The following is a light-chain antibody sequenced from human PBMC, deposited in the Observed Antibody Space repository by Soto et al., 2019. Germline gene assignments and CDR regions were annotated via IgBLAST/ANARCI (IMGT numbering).Light chain of an antibody. CDR2: EVS. CDR1: SSDVGGYNY. V-gene: IGLV2-14*01. CDR3: SSYTSSRAYV. J-gene: IGLJ1*01. Sequence: LTQPASVSGSPGQSITISCTGTSSDVGGYNYVSWYQQQPGKAPKLMIHEVSNRPSGVSNRFSGSKSGNTASLTISGLQAEDEADYYCSSYTSSRAYVFGIGTKVTVL.